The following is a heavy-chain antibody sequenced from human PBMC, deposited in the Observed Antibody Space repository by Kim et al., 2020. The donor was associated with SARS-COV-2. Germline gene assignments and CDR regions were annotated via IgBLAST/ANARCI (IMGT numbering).Heavy chain of an antibody. CDR2: IGGNGVRT. CDR1: GFTFSDYA. V-gene: IGHV3-64*03. D-gene: IGHD2-21*02. J-gene: IGHJ4*02. Sequence: GGSLRLSCSASGFTFSDYAMHWVRQAPGSRLEYISAIGGNGVRTYYADSVKGRFTISRDNSKSTLYLQMSSLRAEDTALYYCVSLYCGGDCNYWGQGTLV. CDR3: VSLYCGGDCNY.